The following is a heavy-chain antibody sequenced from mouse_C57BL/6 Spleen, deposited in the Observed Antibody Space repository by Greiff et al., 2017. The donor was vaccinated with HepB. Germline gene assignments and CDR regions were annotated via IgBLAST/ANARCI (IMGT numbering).Heavy chain of an antibody. D-gene: IGHD2-3*01. CDR1: GYTFTDYN. CDR3: ARYDGRRYFDV. Sequence: EVKLEESGPELVKPGASVKMSCKASGYTFTDYNMHWVKQSHGKSLEWIGYINPNNGGTSYNQKFKGKATLTVNKSSSTAYMELRSLTSEDSAVYYCARYDGRRYFDVWGTGTTVTVSS. V-gene: IGHV1-22*01. CDR2: INPNNGGT. J-gene: IGHJ1*03.